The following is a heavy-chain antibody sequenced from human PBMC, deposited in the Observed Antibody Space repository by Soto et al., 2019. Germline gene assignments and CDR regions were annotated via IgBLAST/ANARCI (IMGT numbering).Heavy chain of an antibody. CDR2: IYYSGST. CDR3: ARGEYDFWSGPQENWFDP. V-gene: IGHV4-59*01. CDR1: GGSISSYY. D-gene: IGHD3-3*01. J-gene: IGHJ5*02. Sequence: SETLSLTCTVSGGSISSYYWNWIRQPPGKGLEWIGYIYYSGSTNYNPSLKSRVTISVDTSKNQFSLKLSSVTAADTAVYYCARGEYDFWSGPQENWFDPWGQGTLVTVSS.